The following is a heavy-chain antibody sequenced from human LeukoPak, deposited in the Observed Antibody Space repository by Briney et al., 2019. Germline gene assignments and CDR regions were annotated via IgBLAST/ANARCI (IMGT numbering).Heavy chain of an antibody. CDR2: IIPIFGTA. Sequence: SVKVSCKASGGTFSSYAISGVRQAPGQGLEWMGGIIPIFGTANYAQKFQGRVTITTDESTSTAYMELSSLRSEDTAVYYCARGPFKGYCGGDCYALRYYYYYMDVWGKGTTVTVSS. J-gene: IGHJ6*03. CDR3: ARGPFKGYCGGDCYALRYYYYYMDV. D-gene: IGHD2-21*02. V-gene: IGHV1-69*05. CDR1: GGTFSSYA.